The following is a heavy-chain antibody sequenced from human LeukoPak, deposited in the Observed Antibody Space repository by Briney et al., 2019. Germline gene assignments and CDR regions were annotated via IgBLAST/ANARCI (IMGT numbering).Heavy chain of an antibody. V-gene: IGHV4-59*01. D-gene: IGHD1-26*01. CDR1: GGSISSYY. CDR2: IYYSGST. CDR3: ARHPLVGANFDY. J-gene: IGHJ4*02. Sequence: SETLSLTCTVSGGSISSYYWSWIRQPPGKGLEWIGYIYYSGSTNYNPSLKSRVTISVDTSKNQFSLKLSSVTAADTAVYYCARHPLVGANFDYWGQGSLVTVSS.